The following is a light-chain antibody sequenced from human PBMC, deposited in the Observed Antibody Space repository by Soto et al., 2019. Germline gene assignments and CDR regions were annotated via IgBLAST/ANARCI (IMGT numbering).Light chain of an antibody. V-gene: IGKV3-20*01. CDR3: QEYGSSPLYA. J-gene: IGKJ2*01. CDR2: ATS. CDR1: QSLSSTY. Sequence: EIVLTQSPGTLSLSPGERATLSCRASQSLSSTYLAWYQQKPGQAPRLLIFATSSRATGIPDRFSGSGSVTDFTLTISRLEPEDFAVYYCQEYGSSPLYAFGQGTKLEIK.